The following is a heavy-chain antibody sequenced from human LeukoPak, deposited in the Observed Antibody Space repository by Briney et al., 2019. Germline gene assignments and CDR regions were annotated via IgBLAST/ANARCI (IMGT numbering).Heavy chain of an antibody. CDR1: GFTFSSYA. Sequence: GGSLRLSCAASGFTFSSYAMSWVRQAPGKGLEWVSLISWDGGSTYYADSVKGRFTISRDNSKNSLYLQMNSLRAEHTALYYCAKDKAYCSGGSCYSGGFDYWGQGTLVTVSS. CDR2: ISWDGGST. J-gene: IGHJ4*02. V-gene: IGHV3-43D*03. CDR3: AKDKAYCSGGSCYSGGFDY. D-gene: IGHD2-15*01.